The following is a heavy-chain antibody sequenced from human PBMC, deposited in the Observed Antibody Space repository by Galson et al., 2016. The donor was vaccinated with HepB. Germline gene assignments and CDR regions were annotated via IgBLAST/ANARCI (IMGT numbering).Heavy chain of an antibody. Sequence: SVKVSCKASGYSFAGYYIHWVRQAPGLGLEWMGWINPSTCGTNYAPTFEGRVTMTGDTSISTAYLDVNGLTSDDTAVYYCAKVPLHCSSTGCYIDFWGQGSLVTVSS. J-gene: IGHJ4*02. CDR1: GYSFAGYY. CDR2: INPSTCGT. CDR3: AKVPLHCSSTGCYIDF. D-gene: IGHD2-2*02. V-gene: IGHV1-2*02.